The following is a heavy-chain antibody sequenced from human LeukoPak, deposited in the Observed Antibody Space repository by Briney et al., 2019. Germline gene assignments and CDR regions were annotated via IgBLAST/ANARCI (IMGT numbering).Heavy chain of an antibody. J-gene: IGHJ4*02. Sequence: SETLSLTCAVYGGSFSGYYWSWIRQPPGKGLEWIGEINHSGSTNYNPSLKSRVTISVDTSKNQFSLKLSSVTAADTAVYYCALFDYDSSGDYYEWDYWGQGTLVTVSS. D-gene: IGHD3-22*01. CDR1: GGSFSGYY. V-gene: IGHV4-34*01. CDR3: ALFDYDSSGDYYEWDY. CDR2: INHSGST.